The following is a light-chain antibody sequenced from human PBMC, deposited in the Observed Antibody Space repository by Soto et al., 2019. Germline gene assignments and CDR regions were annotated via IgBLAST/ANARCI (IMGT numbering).Light chain of an antibody. J-gene: IGKJ1*01. CDR1: QSVSSN. CDR3: QHYNNWPPWT. V-gene: IGKV3-15*01. Sequence: EIVMTQSPATLSVSPGERATLSCRDSQSVSSNLAWYQQKPGQLTRLLIYGASTRATGIPARFSGSGSGTEFTLTITSLQSEDFAVYYCQHYNNWPPWTFGQGTKVEIK. CDR2: GAS.